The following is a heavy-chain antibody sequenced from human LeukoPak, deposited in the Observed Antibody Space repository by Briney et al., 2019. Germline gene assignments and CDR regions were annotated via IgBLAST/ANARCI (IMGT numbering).Heavy chain of an antibody. D-gene: IGHD3-16*01. J-gene: IGHJ4*02. CDR3: ARENSRGVGGAMGDFDY. V-gene: IGHV6-1*01. CDR1: GDSVSVNSVV. Sequence: SQTLSLTCAISGDSVSVNSVVWNWIRQSPSRGLEWLGRTYYRSKWYSSYAPSVRSRITINPDASRNHLSLQLNSVTPEDTAVYYCARENSRGVGGAMGDFDYWGQGTLVTVSS. CDR2: TYYRSKWYS.